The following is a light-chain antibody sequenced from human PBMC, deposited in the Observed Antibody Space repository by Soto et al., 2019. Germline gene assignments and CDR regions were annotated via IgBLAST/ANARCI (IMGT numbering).Light chain of an antibody. J-gene: IGLJ2*01. CDR3: NSYTSRSPVI. CDR2: DVS. CDR1: SSDIGGYKY. V-gene: IGLV2-14*03. Sequence: QSVLTQPASVSGSPGQSITISCTGTSSDIGGYKYVSWYQQHPGKAPKLMIYDVSNRPSGVSNRFSGSKSGNTASLTISGLQAEDEADYYCNSYTSRSPVIFGGGTKVTVL.